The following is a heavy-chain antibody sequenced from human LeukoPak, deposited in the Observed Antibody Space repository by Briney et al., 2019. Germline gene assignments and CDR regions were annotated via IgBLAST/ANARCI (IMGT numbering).Heavy chain of an antibody. CDR1: GGSFSGYY. V-gene: IGHV4-34*01. CDR3: ARVDVVYAIRRRYNWFGA. CDR2: INHSGST. D-gene: IGHD2-8*02. Sequence: SETLSLTCAVYGGSFSGYYWSWIRQPPGKGLEWIGEINHSGSTNYNPSLKSRVTISVDTSKNQFSLKLSSVTAADTAVYYCARVDVVYAIRRRYNWFGAWGQVVLVSV. J-gene: IGHJ5*02.